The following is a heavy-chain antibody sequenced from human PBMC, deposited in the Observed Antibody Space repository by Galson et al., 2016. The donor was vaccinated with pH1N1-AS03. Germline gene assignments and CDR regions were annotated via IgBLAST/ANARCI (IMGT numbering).Heavy chain of an antibody. Sequence: SETLSLTCAVSGGPVTSPIFSWSWIRQPPGQGLEWIGYIYYSGTTKFNPSLATRVTMSVDRSKSQFSLNLMSVTAADTAVYYCARDGQLWPHYYPLDVWGQGTTVTVSS. D-gene: IGHD3-22*01. J-gene: IGHJ6*02. V-gene: IGHV4-61*01. CDR2: IYYSGTT. CDR3: ARDGQLWPHYYPLDV. CDR1: GGPVTSPIFS.